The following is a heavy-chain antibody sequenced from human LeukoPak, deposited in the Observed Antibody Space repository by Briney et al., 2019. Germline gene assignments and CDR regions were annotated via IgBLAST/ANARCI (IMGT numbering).Heavy chain of an antibody. Sequence: GGSLRLSCAASRFTFSNYAMSWVRQAPGKGLEWVSAISGGGGITYYADSVKGWFTISRDNSKNTLYLRMNSLRAEDTAVYYCAKEGYSSSWNADFDYWGQGTLVIVSS. CDR2: ISGGGGIT. J-gene: IGHJ4*02. D-gene: IGHD6-13*01. CDR1: RFTFSNYA. CDR3: AKEGYSSSWNADFDY. V-gene: IGHV3-23*01.